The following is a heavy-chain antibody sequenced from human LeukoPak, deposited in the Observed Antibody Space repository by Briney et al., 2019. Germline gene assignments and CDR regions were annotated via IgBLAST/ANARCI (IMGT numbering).Heavy chain of an antibody. CDR2: IGAVGEM. V-gene: IGHV3-13*04. CDR3: VGRLRGWSSGFDY. Sequence: PGGSLRLSCAASGFTFSSYDMHWVRQATGKGLEWVSTIGAVGEMFYPDSVKGRFTISRDDAKNSMYLQMNSLRAGDTAVYYCVGRLRGWSSGFDYWGQGILVTVSS. D-gene: IGHD6-19*01. J-gene: IGHJ4*02. CDR1: GFTFSSYD.